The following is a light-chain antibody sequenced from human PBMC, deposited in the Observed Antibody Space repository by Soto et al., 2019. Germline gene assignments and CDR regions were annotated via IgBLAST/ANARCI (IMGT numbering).Light chain of an antibody. Sequence: EVLMTQSPATLSVSPGERATLSCRASQSVTSKLSWYQQKPGQAPRLLIYGASSRATGIPDRFSGSGSGTDFTLTISRLEPEDFALYYCHQYGSSTWTFGQGTKVDIK. CDR3: HQYGSSTWT. CDR2: GAS. CDR1: QSVTSK. J-gene: IGKJ1*01. V-gene: IGKV3-20*01.